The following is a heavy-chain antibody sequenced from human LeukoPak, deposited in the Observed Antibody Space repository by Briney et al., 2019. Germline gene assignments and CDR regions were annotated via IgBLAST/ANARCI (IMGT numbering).Heavy chain of an antibody. Sequence: ASVKVSCKASGYTFTSYDINGVRQATGQGLEWMGWMNPNSGNTGYAQKFQGRVTMTRNTSISTAYMELSSLRSEDTAVYYCARSWGYCSGGSCSFEYFQHWGQGTLVTVSS. D-gene: IGHD2-15*01. CDR2: MNPNSGNT. CDR3: ARSWGYCSGGSCSFEYFQH. V-gene: IGHV1-8*01. CDR1: GYTFTSYD. J-gene: IGHJ1*01.